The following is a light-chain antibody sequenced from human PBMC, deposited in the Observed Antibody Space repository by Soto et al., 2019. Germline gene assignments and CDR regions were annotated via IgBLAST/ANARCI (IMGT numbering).Light chain of an antibody. Sequence: EIVLTQSPDTLSLSPGERATLSCRASQSVSSYLAWYQQKPGQAPRLLIYDVSIRATGIPARFSGSGSGTDFTLTISSLEPEDFAIYYCQQRSDWPLTFGGGTKGEIK. V-gene: IGKV3-11*01. J-gene: IGKJ4*01. CDR1: QSVSSY. CDR3: QQRSDWPLT. CDR2: DVS.